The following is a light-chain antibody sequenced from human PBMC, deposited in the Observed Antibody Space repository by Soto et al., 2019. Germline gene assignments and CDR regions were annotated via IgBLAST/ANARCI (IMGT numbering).Light chain of an antibody. CDR2: DVN. CDR3: SSYAGSSIV. CDR1: SSDVGGYNY. Sequence: QSVLNQPPSSSGSPGQSVSISCTGTSSDVGGYNYVSWYQQHPGKAPKLMMFDVNNRPSGVPDRFSGSKSGNTASLTVSGLQAEDEADYYCSSYAGSSIVFGTGTKVTVL. V-gene: IGLV2-8*01. J-gene: IGLJ1*01.